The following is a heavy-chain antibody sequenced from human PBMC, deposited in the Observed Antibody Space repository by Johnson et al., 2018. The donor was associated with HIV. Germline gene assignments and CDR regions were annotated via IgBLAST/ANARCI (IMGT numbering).Heavy chain of an antibody. CDR1: GFTFDDYG. J-gene: IGHJ3*02. Sequence: VQLVESGGGVVRPGGSLRLSCAASGFTFDDYGMSWVRQAPGKGLEWVSGINWDGGSTGYADSVKGRFTISRDNAKNSLYLQMNSLRDEDTALYYCARAHSGSYYDAFDIWGQGTMVTVSS. CDR2: INWDGGST. CDR3: ARAHSGSYYDAFDI. V-gene: IGHV3-20*04. D-gene: IGHD1-26*01.